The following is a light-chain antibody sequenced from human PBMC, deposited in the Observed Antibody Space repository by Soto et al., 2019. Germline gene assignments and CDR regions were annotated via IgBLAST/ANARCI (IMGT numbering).Light chain of an antibody. CDR1: QRISSW. J-gene: IGKJ2*01. Sequence: DIQMTQSPSTLSASVGDRVTITCRASQRISSWLDWYQQKPGKAPKLLIYDASSLESGVPSRFSGSGSGTEFTLTISSLQPDDFATYYCQQYNSYLYTFGQGTKLEIK. V-gene: IGKV1-5*01. CDR3: QQYNSYLYT. CDR2: DAS.